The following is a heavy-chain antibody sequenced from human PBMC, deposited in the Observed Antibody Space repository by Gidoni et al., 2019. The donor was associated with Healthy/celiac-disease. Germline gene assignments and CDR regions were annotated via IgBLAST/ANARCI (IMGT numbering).Heavy chain of an antibody. CDR1: GYTFTSYD. D-gene: IGHD3-3*01. CDR2: MNPNSGNT. CDR3: ARGPKTYYDFWSGYFKSGPYYYYGMDV. Sequence: QVQLVQSGAEVKKPGASVKVSCKASGYTFTSYDINWVRQAPGQGLEWMGWMNPNSGNTGYAQKFQGRVTMNRNTSISTAYMELSSLRSEDTAVYYCARGPKTYYDFWSGYFKSGPYYYYGMDVWGQGTTVTVSS. J-gene: IGHJ6*02. V-gene: IGHV1-8*01.